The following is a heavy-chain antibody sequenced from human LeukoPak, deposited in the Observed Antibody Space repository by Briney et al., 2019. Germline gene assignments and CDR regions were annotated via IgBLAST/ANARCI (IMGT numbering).Heavy chain of an antibody. J-gene: IGHJ4*02. Sequence: GGSLRLSCAASGFTFSSYGMSWVRQAPGKGLEWVSAISGSGGSTYYADSVKGRFTISRDNSKNTLYLQMNSLRVEDTAVYYCARDGDGDYVFSYYFDYWGQGTLVTVSS. V-gene: IGHV3-23*01. CDR1: GFTFSSYG. CDR2: ISGSGGST. D-gene: IGHD4-17*01. CDR3: ARDGDGDYVFSYYFDY.